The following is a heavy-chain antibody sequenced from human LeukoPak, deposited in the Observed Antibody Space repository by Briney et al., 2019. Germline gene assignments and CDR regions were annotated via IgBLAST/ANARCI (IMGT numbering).Heavy chain of an antibody. CDR2: ISGSGGST. Sequence: GGSLRLSCAASGFTFDDYGMSWVRQAPGKGLEWVSGISGSGGSTYYADSVKGRFTISRDNSKNTLYLQMNSLRAEDTAVYYCAKEWVYGDYGYWGQGTLVTVSS. V-gene: IGHV3-23*01. J-gene: IGHJ4*02. D-gene: IGHD4-17*01. CDR3: AKEWVYGDYGY. CDR1: GFTFDDYG.